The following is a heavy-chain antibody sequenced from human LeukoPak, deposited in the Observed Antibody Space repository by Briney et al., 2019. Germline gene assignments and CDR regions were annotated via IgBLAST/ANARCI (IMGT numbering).Heavy chain of an antibody. V-gene: IGHV3-74*01. Sequence: HPGGSLRLSCAASGFTFSSYWMHWVRQAPGKGLVWVSRINTDGSITSYADSVKGRFTISRDNAKNTLFLQMNTLRAEDTAVYYCACGGVGAINRFDYWGQGTLVTVSS. J-gene: IGHJ4*02. CDR3: ACGGVGAINRFDY. D-gene: IGHD1-26*01. CDR2: INTDGSIT. CDR1: GFTFSSYW.